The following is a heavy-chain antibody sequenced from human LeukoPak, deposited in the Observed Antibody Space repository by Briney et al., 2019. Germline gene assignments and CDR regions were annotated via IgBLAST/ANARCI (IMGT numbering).Heavy chain of an antibody. CDR2: IYYSGST. Sequence: SETLSLTCTVSSGSISSYYWSWIRQPPGKGLEWIGYIYYSGSTNYNPSLKSRVTISVDTSKNQFSLKLSSVTAADTAVYYCARDSGYSYGDFDYWGQGTLVTVSS. J-gene: IGHJ4*02. D-gene: IGHD5-18*01. CDR3: ARDSGYSYGDFDY. V-gene: IGHV4-59*01. CDR1: SGSISSYY.